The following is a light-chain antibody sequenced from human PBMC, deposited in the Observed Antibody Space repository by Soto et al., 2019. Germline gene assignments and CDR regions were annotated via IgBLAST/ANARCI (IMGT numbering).Light chain of an antibody. J-gene: IGLJ2*01. CDR1: SSNIGSNT. CDR2: SNN. CDR3: AAWDDSPNGVV. V-gene: IGLV1-44*01. Sequence: QSVLTQPPSASGTPRQRVTISCSGSSSNIGSNTVYWYQQLPGTAPKLLIYSNNQRPSGVPDRFSGSKSGTSASLAISGLLSEDEADYYCAAWDDSPNGVVFGGGTKLTVL.